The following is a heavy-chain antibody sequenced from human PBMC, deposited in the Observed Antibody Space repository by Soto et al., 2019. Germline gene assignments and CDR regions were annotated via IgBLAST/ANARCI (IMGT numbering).Heavy chain of an antibody. J-gene: IGHJ6*02. Sequence: PGESLKISCKGSGYSFTSYWISWVRQMPGKGLEWMGRIDPSDSYTNYSPSFQGHVTISADKSISTAYLQWSSLKASDTAMYYCASPKPYCSGGSCYSGMSYYYGMDVWGQGTTVTAP. D-gene: IGHD2-15*01. CDR3: ASPKPYCSGGSCYSGMSYYYGMDV. V-gene: IGHV5-10-1*01. CDR1: GYSFTSYW. CDR2: IDPSDSYT.